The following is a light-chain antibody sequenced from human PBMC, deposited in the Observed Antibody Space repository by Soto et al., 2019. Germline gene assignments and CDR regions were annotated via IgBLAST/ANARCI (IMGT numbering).Light chain of an antibody. J-gene: IGLJ2*01. CDR3: SSYAGSNNLV. V-gene: IGLV2-8*01. CDR1: SSDVGGYNY. CDR2: EVS. Sequence: QSALTQPPSASGSPGQSVTISCTGTSSDVGGYNYVSWYQQHPGKAPKLMIYEVSKLPSGVPDRFSGSKSVNTASLTVSGLQAEDEADYYCSSYAGSNNLVFGGGTKVTVL.